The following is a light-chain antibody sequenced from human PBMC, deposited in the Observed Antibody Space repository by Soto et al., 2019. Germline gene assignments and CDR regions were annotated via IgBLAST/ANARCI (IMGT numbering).Light chain of an antibody. J-gene: IGKJ5*01. Sequence: PSTLSASVGDRVTITGRARQTISIWLAWYQQKPGKAPKLLIYDASILESGVPSRFSGSGSGTEFTLTISSLQPEDIATYYCQQYDNLPITFGQGTRLEIK. CDR2: DAS. V-gene: IGKV1-5*01. CDR1: QTISIW. CDR3: QQYDNLPIT.